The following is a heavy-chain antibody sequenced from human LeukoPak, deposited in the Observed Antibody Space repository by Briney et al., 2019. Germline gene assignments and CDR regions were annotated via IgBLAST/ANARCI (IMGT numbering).Heavy chain of an antibody. CDR2: INSDGSST. CDR3: ARAPYYDFWSGYPPDY. Sequence: GGSLRLSCAASGFTFRSYWMHWVRQAPGKGLVWVSRINSDGSSTNYADSVKGRFTISRDNAKNTLYLQMNSLRAEDTAVYYCARAPYYDFWSGYPPDYWGQGTLVTVST. D-gene: IGHD3-3*01. V-gene: IGHV3-74*01. J-gene: IGHJ4*02. CDR1: GFTFRSYW.